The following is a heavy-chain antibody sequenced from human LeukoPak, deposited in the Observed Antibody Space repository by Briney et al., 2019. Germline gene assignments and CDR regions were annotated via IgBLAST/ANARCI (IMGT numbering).Heavy chain of an antibody. Sequence: PGGSLRLSCAASGFTFSNYAMHWVRQAQGKGLEWVALISYDGSVEKNAASVKGRFTISRDNPKNTLYLQMNSLRTEDTAVYYCARALGSSWDSSLDSWGQGTLVPVSS. CDR2: ISYDGSVE. J-gene: IGHJ4*02. V-gene: IGHV3-30*04. CDR3: ARALGSSWDSSLDS. D-gene: IGHD6-13*01. CDR1: GFTFSNYA.